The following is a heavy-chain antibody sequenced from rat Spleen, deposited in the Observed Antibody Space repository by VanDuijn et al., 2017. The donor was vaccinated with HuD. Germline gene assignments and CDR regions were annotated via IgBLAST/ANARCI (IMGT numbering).Heavy chain of an antibody. CDR2: ISYDGGTT. CDR1: GFTFSNYD. J-gene: IGHJ2*01. CDR3: VRHGYTRYYFDY. D-gene: IGHD1-9*01. Sequence: EVQLVESDGGLVQPGRSMKLSCAASGFTFSNYDMAWVRQAPKKGLEWVAYISYDGGTTYYRYSVKGRFTISRDNAKSILYLQMDSLRSEDTASYYCVRHGYTRYYFDYWGQGVMVTVSS. V-gene: IGHV5-22*01.